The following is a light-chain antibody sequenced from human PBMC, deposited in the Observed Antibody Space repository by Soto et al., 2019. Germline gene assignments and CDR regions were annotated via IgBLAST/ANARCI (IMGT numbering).Light chain of an antibody. Sequence: QSALTQPASVSGSPGQSITISCTGTSSDAGSYNLVSWYQQHPGKAPKLLIYEVIKRPSGVSTRFSGSKSGNTASLTISGLQAEDEADYYCCSYAGGYVLFGGGTKVTVL. J-gene: IGLJ2*01. CDR1: SSDAGSYNL. CDR3: CSYAGGYVL. CDR2: EVI. V-gene: IGLV2-23*02.